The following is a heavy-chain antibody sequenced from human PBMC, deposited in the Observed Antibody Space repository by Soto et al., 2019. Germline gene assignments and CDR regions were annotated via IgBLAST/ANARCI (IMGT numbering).Heavy chain of an antibody. V-gene: IGHV4-59*07. CDR3: ARQQDRVVTAFDV. CDR2: VSYSGKT. J-gene: IGHJ3*01. Sequence: QVQLQESGPGLVKTSDTLSLTCTVSGGSITPYYWSWIRQPPGEGLEWIGYVSYSGKTSYTPSLQSRVAMSINTSKNESSLKLTSLNAAEAATYYGARQQDRVVTAFDVWGQGTTVAVSS. CDR1: GGSITPYY. D-gene: IGHD2-15*01.